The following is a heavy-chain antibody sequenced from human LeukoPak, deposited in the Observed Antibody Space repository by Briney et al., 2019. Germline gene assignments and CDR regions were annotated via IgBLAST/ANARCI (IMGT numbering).Heavy chain of an antibody. CDR3: AKGHSSGYYPDY. D-gene: IGHD3-22*01. CDR2: ISGSGGST. CDR1: GFTFSSYA. Sequence: PGGSLRLSCAATGFTFSSYAMSWVRQAPGKGLEWVSAISGSGGSTYYADSVKGRFTISRDNSKNTLYLQMNSLRAEDTALYYCAKGHSSGYYPDYWGQGTLVTVSS. V-gene: IGHV3-23*01. J-gene: IGHJ4*02.